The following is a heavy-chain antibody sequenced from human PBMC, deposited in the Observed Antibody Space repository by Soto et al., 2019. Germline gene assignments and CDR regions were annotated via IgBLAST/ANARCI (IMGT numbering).Heavy chain of an antibody. J-gene: IGHJ4*02. CDR1: GFTFRNNV. D-gene: IGHD2-8*01. CDR2: ITGSGRDT. CDR3: AKNGLDNSPSAIDS. V-gene: IGHV3-23*01. Sequence: GGSLRLSCAASGFTFRNNVLSWVRQAPGKGLDWVSGITGSGRDTYYADSVKGRFTISRDNSKNMVFLQMNSLRAEDTALYYCAKNGLDNSPSAIDSWGPGTLVTGS.